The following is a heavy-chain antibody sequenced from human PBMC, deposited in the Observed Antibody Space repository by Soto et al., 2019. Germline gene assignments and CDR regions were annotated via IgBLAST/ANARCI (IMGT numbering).Heavy chain of an antibody. V-gene: IGHV4-39*01. CDR2: IYYSGST. J-gene: IGHJ6*03. CDR3: ARVMITFGGVIPVDYYYYYMDV. Sequence: SETLSLTCTVSGGSISSSSYYWGWIRQPPGKGLEWIGSIYYSGSTYYNPSLKSRVTISVDTSKNQFSLKLSSVTAADTAVYYCARVMITFGGVIPVDYYYYYMDVWGKGTTVTVSS. D-gene: IGHD3-16*02. CDR1: GGSISSSSYY.